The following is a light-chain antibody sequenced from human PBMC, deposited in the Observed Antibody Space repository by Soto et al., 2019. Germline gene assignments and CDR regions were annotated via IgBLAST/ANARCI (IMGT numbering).Light chain of an antibody. CDR1: QGINKS. CDR3: QQYESFPLT. CDR2: TAS. Sequence: DIQMTQSPSSLSASVGDSVTITGRASQGINKSLAWFQQNPGTAPKSLISTASRLQSGVPSRFSGSGSGTHFTLTINNLQPEDFATYYCQQYESFPLTFGGGTRVEIK. V-gene: IGKV1-16*01. J-gene: IGKJ4*01.